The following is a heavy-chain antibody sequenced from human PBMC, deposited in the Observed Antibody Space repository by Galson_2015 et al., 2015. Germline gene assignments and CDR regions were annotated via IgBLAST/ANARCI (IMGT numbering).Heavy chain of an antibody. D-gene: IGHD3-16*01. CDR3: ARVSYDYIWGSYDY. CDR1: GYSFTGYY. J-gene: IGHJ4*02. CDR2: IHPNSGST. V-gene: IGHV1-2*04. Sequence: SCKASGYSFTGYYLHWVRQAPGQGLEWMGWIHPNSGSTQYAQNFQGWVTMTRDTSISTAYMELSRLRSDDTAVYYCARVSYDYIWGSYDYWGQGTLVTVSS.